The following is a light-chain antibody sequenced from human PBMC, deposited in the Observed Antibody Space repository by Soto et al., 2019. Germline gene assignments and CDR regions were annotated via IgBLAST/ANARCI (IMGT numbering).Light chain of an antibody. CDR1: QPFXNNY. CDR2: AAS. V-gene: IGKV3-20*01. Sequence: DTVLTQSPGTLSLSPGERATLSCRASQPFXNNYLAWYVQKPGQAPSLLXYAASSRATGIPDRLSGGGSATDFTLTISRLEPEYFAAYYCQQFSSYTLTFGGGTKVDIK. CDR3: QQFSSYTLT. J-gene: IGKJ4*01.